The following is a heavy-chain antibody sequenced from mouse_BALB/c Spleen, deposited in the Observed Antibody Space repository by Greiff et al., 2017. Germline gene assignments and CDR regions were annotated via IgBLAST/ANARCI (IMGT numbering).Heavy chain of an antibody. CDR2: IWSGGST. Sequence: QVQLKESGPGLVQPSQSLSITCTASGFSLTSYGVHWVRQSPGKGLEWLGVIWSGGSTDYNAAFISRLSISKDNSKSQVFFKMNRLQANDAAIYYCARNSYYAMDYWGQGTSVTVSS. CDR3: ARNSYYAMDY. J-gene: IGHJ4*01. CDR1: GFSLTSYG. V-gene: IGHV2-2*02.